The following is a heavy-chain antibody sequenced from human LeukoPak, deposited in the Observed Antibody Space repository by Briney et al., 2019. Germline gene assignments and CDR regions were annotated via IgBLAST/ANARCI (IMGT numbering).Heavy chain of an antibody. V-gene: IGHV1-18*01. CDR1: GYIFSSYG. D-gene: IGHD5-18*01. CDR3: ARDGYSYGYWMYYFDY. Sequence: ASVKVSCKTSGYIFSSYGISWVRQAPGQGLGWMGWSSANNGNTNYAQKLQGRVTMTKDTSTNTAYMELRSLRVDDTAVYYCARDGYSYGYWMYYFDYWGQGTLVTVYS. J-gene: IGHJ4*02. CDR2: SSANNGNT.